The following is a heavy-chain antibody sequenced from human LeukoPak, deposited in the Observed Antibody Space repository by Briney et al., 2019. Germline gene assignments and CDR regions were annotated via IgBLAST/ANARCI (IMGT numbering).Heavy chain of an antibody. CDR2: ISGDSDNR. CDR3: AIAYESGSFYRAFAY. J-gene: IGHJ4*02. CDR1: GFNVAAYA. D-gene: IGHD3-10*01. V-gene: IGHV3-43*02. Sequence: PGGSLRLSCAASGFNVAAYAMYWVRQLPGKSLEWVSLISGDSDNRYSAASVKGRFTISRDNSKNSLYLQMNSLITEDTALYYCAIAYESGSFYRAFAYWGQGALVTVSS.